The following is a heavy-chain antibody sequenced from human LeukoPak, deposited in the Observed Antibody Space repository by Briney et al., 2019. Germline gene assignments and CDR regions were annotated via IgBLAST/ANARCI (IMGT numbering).Heavy chain of an antibody. V-gene: IGHV3-53*01. J-gene: IGHJ6*03. CDR2: IYSDNT. CDR1: RFTVSSNS. D-gene: IGHD1-26*01. CDR3: ARDPYSGSYGSYYYYYMDV. Sequence: GGSLRLSCTVSRFTVSSNSMSWVRQAPGKGLEWVSFIYSDNTHYSDSVKGRFTISRDNSKNTVYLQMNSLGPEDTAVYFCARDPYSGSYGSYYYYYMDVWGKGTTVTVSS.